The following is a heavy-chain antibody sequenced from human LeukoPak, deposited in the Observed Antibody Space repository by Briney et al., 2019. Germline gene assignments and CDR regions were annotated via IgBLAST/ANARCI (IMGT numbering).Heavy chain of an antibody. CDR1: GYTFTSYG. V-gene: IGHV1-18*01. J-gene: IGHJ6*03. CDR3: ASSKWSAGGDYYHYMDV. Sequence: ASVKVSCKASGYTFTSYGVSWVRQAPGQGLEWMGWISAYNGNTNYAQKFQGRVTMTTDTSTSTAYMELRSLRSDDTAMYYCASSKWSAGGDYYHYMDVWGKGTTVTVSS. CDR2: ISAYNGNT. D-gene: IGHD6-13*01.